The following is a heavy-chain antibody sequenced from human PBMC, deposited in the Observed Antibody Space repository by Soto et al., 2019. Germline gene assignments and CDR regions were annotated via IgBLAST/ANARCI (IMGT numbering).Heavy chain of an antibody. CDR1: GFTFSSFG. V-gene: IGHV3-33*01. CDR2: IWDDGSKK. CDR3: ARDASYYSLWSGYYPSRNGMDV. Sequence: GGSLRLSCAASGFTFSSFGMHLVRQAPGKGLEWVSLIWDDGSKKSYGDSVKGRFTISRDNSRNTVYLQMNSLRADDTAVYYCARDASYYSLWSGYYPSRNGMDVWGQGTTVTVSS. J-gene: IGHJ6*02. D-gene: IGHD3-3*01.